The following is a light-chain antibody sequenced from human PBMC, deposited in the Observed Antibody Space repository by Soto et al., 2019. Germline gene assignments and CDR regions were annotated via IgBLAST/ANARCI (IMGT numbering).Light chain of an antibody. J-gene: IGKJ4*01. CDR2: GVS. CDR1: QSISTF. CDR3: QQSYNTPPP. Sequence: DIQMTQSPSSLPASVGDRVTITCRASQSISTFLNWYQQKPGKAPKLLIYGVSSLQSGVPSRFSGSESGTDFTLTIRSLQPEEFATYYCQQSYNTPPPFGGGTKVEIK. V-gene: IGKV1-39*01.